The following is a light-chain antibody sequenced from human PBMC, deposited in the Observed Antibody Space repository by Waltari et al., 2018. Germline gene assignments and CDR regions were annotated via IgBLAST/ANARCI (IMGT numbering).Light chain of an antibody. CDR2: GAS. CDR1: QSVGRY. CDR3: QKYESLPAT. J-gene: IGKJ1*01. Sequence: ATLSGRASQSVGRYLAWYQQKPGQAPRLLIYGASSRATGIPDRFSGSGSGTDFSLTISRLEPEDFAVYYCQKYESLPATFGQGTKVEI. V-gene: IGKV3-20*01.